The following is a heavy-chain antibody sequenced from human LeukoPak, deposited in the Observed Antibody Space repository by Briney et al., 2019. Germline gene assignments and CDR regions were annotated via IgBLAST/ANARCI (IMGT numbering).Heavy chain of an antibody. Sequence: GGSLRLSCAASGFTFNSYAMHWVRQAPGKGLEWVAVISYDGSNKYYADSVKGRFTISRDNSKNTLYLQMNSLRAEDTAVYYCAREFLRWSNGNAFDIWGQGTMVTVSS. CDR2: ISYDGSNK. D-gene: IGHD4-23*01. CDR3: AREFLRWSNGNAFDI. CDR1: GFTFNSYA. J-gene: IGHJ3*02. V-gene: IGHV3-30-3*01.